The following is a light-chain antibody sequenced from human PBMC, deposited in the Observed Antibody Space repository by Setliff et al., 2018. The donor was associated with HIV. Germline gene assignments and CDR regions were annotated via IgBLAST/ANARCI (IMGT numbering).Light chain of an antibody. Sequence: QSVLTQPASVSVSPGQSITISCTGTSSDVGGYSHVSWYQQHPGKAPKLIIYEVRNRPSGVSNRFSGSKSGNTASLTISGLRAEDEADYYCSSYAITNTLPFGTGTKVNVL. J-gene: IGLJ1*01. V-gene: IGLV2-14*01. CDR1: SSDVGGYSH. CDR2: EVR. CDR3: SSYAITNTLP.